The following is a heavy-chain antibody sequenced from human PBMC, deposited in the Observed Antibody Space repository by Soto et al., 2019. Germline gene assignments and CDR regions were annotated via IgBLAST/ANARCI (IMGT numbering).Heavy chain of an antibody. CDR3: AKDATGTTRKFDY. D-gene: IGHD1-7*01. Sequence: PGGSLRLSCAASGFTFSSYAMSWVRQAPGKGLEWVSAISGSGGNTYYADSVRGRFTISRDNSKNTLYLQMNSLRAEDTAVYYCAKDATGTTRKFDYWGQGTLVTVSS. J-gene: IGHJ4*02. CDR1: GFTFSSYA. CDR2: ISGSGGNT. V-gene: IGHV3-23*01.